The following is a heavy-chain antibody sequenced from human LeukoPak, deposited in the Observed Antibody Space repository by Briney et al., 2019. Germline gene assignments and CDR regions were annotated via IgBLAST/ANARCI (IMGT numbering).Heavy chain of an antibody. CDR1: GYTFTSYG. CDR2: ISAYNGNT. J-gene: IGHJ3*02. V-gene: IGHV1-18*01. Sequence: ASVKVSCKASGYTFTSYGISWVRQAPGQGLEWMGWISAYNGNTNYAQKLQGRVTMTTDTSTSTAYMELRSLRSDDTAVYYCARDCFVDFGVVMNQDAFDIWGQGTMVTVSS. D-gene: IGHD3-3*01. CDR3: ARDCFVDFGVVMNQDAFDI.